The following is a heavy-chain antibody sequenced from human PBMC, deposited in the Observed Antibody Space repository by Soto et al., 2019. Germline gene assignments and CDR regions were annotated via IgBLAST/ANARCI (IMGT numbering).Heavy chain of an antibody. CDR3: ARGGRIVVVPAAIPDDWFDP. D-gene: IGHD2-2*02. Sequence: GXSGEVSFKASSGTFISYAISWVRQAPGQGLEWMGGIIPIFGTANYAQKFQGRVTITADESTSTAYMELSSLRSEDTAVYYCARGGRIVVVPAAIPDDWFDPWGQGTLVTVSS. V-gene: IGHV1-69*13. CDR2: IIPIFGTA. J-gene: IGHJ5*02. CDR1: SGTFISYA.